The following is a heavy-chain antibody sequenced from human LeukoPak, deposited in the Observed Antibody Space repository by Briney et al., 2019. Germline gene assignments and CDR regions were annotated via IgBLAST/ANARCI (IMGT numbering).Heavy chain of an antibody. Sequence: VSVTVSCKVSGYTLTELSMHWVRQAPGKGREGMGGFDPEDGETIYAQKFQGRDTMTEDTSTDTAYMELSSLRSEDTAVYYCATGYSSSWELGYFDYWGQGTLVPLSS. D-gene: IGHD6-13*01. CDR1: GYTLTELS. J-gene: IGHJ4*02. V-gene: IGHV1-24*01. CDR3: ATGYSSSWELGYFDY. CDR2: FDPEDGET.